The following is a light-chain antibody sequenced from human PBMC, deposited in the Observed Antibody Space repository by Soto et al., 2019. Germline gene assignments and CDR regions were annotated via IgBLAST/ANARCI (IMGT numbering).Light chain of an antibody. CDR1: LGIIRY. CDR3: QQSYMTPLT. CDR2: AAA. J-gene: IGKJ4*01. Sequence: DIQMTQSPSFMSASIGDRVTITCRASLGIIRYLNWYQQKPGQAPKVLISAAANLQPGVPSRFTGSGSGTDFTLTITNLQPEDFATYYCQQSYMTPLTFGGGTKVEIK. V-gene: IGKV1-39*01.